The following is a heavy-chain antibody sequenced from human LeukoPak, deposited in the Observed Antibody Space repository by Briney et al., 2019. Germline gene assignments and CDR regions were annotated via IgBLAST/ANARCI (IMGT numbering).Heavy chain of an antibody. V-gene: IGHV3-30*04. CDR2: ISYDGSNK. CDR3: ARVSGDYDYFDY. Sequence: SGGSLRLSCAASGFTFSSYAMHWVRQAPGKGLEGVAVISYDGSNKYYADSVKGRFTISRDNSKNTLYLQTNSLRAEDPAEYYCARVSGDYDYFDYWGQGTLVTVSS. J-gene: IGHJ4*02. CDR1: GFTFSSYA. D-gene: IGHD4-17*01.